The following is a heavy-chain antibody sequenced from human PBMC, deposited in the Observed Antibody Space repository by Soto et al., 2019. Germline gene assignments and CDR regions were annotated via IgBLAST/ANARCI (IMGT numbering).Heavy chain of an antibody. CDR1: GFTFNNFA. Sequence: EVHLLGSGGDLVKPGGSLRLSCEVSGFTFNNFAMSWVGQSPGKGLEWVSTISSDGDLRHYAESVKGRFTISRDNSKSSLFLQMNSLRAEDTALYFCAKVRQRFLDILTGATNFDSWGQGTLVTVSS. CDR3: AKVRQRFLDILTGATNFDS. V-gene: IGHV3-23*01. D-gene: IGHD3-9*01. CDR2: ISSDGDLR. J-gene: IGHJ4*02.